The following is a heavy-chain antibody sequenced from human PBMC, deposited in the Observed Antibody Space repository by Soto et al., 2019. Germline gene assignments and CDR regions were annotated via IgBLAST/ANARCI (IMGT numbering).Heavy chain of an antibody. CDR2: ITSGSSTI. CDR3: VRDAGSLGY. D-gene: IGHD3-10*01. V-gene: IGHV3-48*01. CDR1: GFTFSSYS. J-gene: IGHJ4*02. Sequence: GGSLRLSCVVSGFTFSSYSMDWVRQAPGKGLEWVSYITSGSSTIHYADSVEGRFTISRDNAKNSVFLQMNSLRVEDTAVYYCVRDAGSLGYWGQGTLVTVSS.